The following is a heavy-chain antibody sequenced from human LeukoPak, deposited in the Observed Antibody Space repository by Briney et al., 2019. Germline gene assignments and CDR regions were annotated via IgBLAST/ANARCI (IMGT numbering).Heavy chain of an antibody. J-gene: IGHJ4*02. CDR2: ISSSSSTI. V-gene: IGHV3-48*04. CDR1: GFTFSSYS. D-gene: IGHD6-13*01. CDR3: ARDRAGMFDY. Sequence: PGGSLRLSCAASGFTFSSYSMNWVRQAPGKGLEWVSYISSSSSTIYYADSVKGRFTISRDNAKNSLYLQMNSLRAEDTAVYYCARDRAGMFDYWGQGTLVTVSS.